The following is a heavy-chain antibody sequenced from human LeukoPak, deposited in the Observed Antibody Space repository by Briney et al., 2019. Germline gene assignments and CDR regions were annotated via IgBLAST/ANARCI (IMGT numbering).Heavy chain of an antibody. CDR3: ARTGNSAWNYYFDN. D-gene: IGHD6-19*01. CDR1: GFSFSSYS. J-gene: IGHJ4*02. V-gene: IGHV3-48*02. Sequence: GGSLRLACAASGFSFSSYSMNWVRQAPGKGLEWVSFISGGGSAIYYADSVKGRFTVSRDDAKNSLYLQMYSLRDEDTAIYYCARTGNSAWNYYFDNWGQGSLVTVSS. CDR2: ISGGGSAI.